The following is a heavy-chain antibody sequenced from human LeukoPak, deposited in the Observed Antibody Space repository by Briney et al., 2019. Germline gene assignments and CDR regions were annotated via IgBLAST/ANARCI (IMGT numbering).Heavy chain of an antibody. CDR2: ISYDGSNK. CDR1: GFTFSNYA. D-gene: IGHD3-3*02. CDR3: ARRFAAQLAFVDV. V-gene: IGHV3-30*14. Sequence: GGSLRLSCAASGFTFSNYAMHWVCQAPGKGLEWVAVISYDGSNKYYGDSVKGRFTISRDNSKNTLYLQMGSLIAEDMAVYYCARRFAAQLAFVDVWGKGTTVTISS. J-gene: IGHJ6*04.